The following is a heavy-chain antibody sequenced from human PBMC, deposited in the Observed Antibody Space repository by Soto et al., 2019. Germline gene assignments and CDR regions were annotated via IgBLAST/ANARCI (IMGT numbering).Heavy chain of an antibody. CDR1: GYTFSSYA. D-gene: IGHD3-22*01. J-gene: IGHJ4*02. V-gene: IGHV1-69*13. CDR3: ARAPIYDSSGYTHYFDY. Sequence: SVKVSCKVSGYTFSSYAMNWVRQAPGQGLEWMGVINPHGGSTKYAQKFQGRVTITADESTSTAYMELSSLRSEDTAVYYCARAPIYDSSGYTHYFDYWGQGTLVTVSS. CDR2: INPHGGST.